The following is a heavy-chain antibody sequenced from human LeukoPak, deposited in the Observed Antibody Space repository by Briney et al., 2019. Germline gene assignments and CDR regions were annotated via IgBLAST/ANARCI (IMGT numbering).Heavy chain of an antibody. V-gene: IGHV3-7*05. CDR2: IKQDGSEK. CDR1: GLTFSNYW. CDR3: ARDRGYTSSWDYFDY. Sequence: PGGSLRLSCAASGLTFSNYWMTWVRQAPGKGLEWVAKIKQDGSEKYYVDSVKGRFTISRDNVKKSLFLQMNSLRAEDTAVYYCARDRGYTSSWDYFDYWGQGTLVTVSS. D-gene: IGHD6-13*01. J-gene: IGHJ4*02.